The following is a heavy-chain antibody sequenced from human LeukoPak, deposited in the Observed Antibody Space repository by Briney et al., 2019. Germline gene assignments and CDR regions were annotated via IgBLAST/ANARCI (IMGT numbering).Heavy chain of an antibody. CDR2: INWNGGST. CDR1: GFTFDDYG. J-gene: IGHJ4*02. Sequence: GGSLRLSCAASGFTFDDYGMSWVRQAPGKGLEWVSGINWNGGSTGYADSAKGRFTISRDNAKNSLYLQMNSLRAEDTALYYCARDLGQFLEWLSKPSYFDYWGQGTLVTVSS. D-gene: IGHD3-3*01. CDR3: ARDLGQFLEWLSKPSYFDY. V-gene: IGHV3-20*04.